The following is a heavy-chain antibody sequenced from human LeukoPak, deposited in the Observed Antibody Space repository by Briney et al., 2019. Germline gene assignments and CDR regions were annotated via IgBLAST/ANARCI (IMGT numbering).Heavy chain of an antibody. J-gene: IGHJ6*03. V-gene: IGHV3-20*04. CDR2: INWNGGST. Sequence: GGSLRLSCAASGFTFSSYAMSWVRHAPGKGLEWVSGINWNGGSTGYADSVKGRFTISRDNAKNSLYLQMNSLRAEDTALYYCARDRRGTYYYYYYYMDVWGKGTTVTVSS. D-gene: IGHD1/OR15-1a*01. CDR1: GFTFSSYA. CDR3: ARDRRGTYYYYYYYMDV.